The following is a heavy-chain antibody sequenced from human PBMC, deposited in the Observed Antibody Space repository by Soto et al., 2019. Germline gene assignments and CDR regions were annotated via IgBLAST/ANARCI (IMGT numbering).Heavy chain of an antibody. CDR2: IDTSDYYT. D-gene: IGHD5-18*01. V-gene: IGHV5-10-1*01. CDR3: ARVHKAMVDE. Sequence: PGDSLKISCKGSGYSFTSYWLSWVRQLPGKGLEWMGRIDTSDYYTNNSPSFQGHVTISADKSISTAYLQWSSLVAWDTAMDDWARVHKAMVDEWGHGTLVTLSS. J-gene: IGHJ4*01. CDR1: GYSFTSYW.